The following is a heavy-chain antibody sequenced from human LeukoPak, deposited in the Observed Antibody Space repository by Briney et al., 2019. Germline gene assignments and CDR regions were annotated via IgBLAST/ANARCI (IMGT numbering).Heavy chain of an antibody. CDR1: GYTFTSYA. CDR2: INAGDGST. CDR3: ARGYCSRTSCRYYLEY. V-gene: IGHV1-3*01. J-gene: IGHJ4*02. Sequence: ASVKVSCKASGYTFTSYAMHWVRQAPGQRLEWMGWINAGDGSTQFPQNFQGRVTFTRDTSASTVYMELSSLRSEDTAVYYCARGYCSRTSCRYYLEYWGQGTLVTVSS. D-gene: IGHD2-2*01.